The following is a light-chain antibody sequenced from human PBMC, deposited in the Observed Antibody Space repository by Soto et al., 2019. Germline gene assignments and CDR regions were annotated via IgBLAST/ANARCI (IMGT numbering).Light chain of an antibody. V-gene: IGKV3-11*01. CDR1: QSIASY. CDR2: GAS. J-gene: IGKJ5*01. Sequence: EIVLTQSPATLSLSPGGRATLSCRASQSIASYLAWYQQKPGQAPSLLIYGASNRATGIPARFSGSGSGTDFTLTISSLEPEDFEVYYCQQRSDWPITFGQGTRLEIK. CDR3: QQRSDWPIT.